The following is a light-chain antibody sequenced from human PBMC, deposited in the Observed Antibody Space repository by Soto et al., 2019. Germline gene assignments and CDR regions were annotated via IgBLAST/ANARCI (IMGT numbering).Light chain of an antibody. J-gene: IGKJ5*01. V-gene: IGKV3-11*01. CDR2: DAS. CDR3: QQRSNWRP. Sequence: EIVLTQSPATLSLSPGERATLSCRASQSVSSYLAWYQQKPGQAPRLLIYDASNRDAGSPARFSGSGSGTDFTLTISGREPEDFAVFYDQQRSNWRPFGQGTRLEIK. CDR1: QSVSSY.